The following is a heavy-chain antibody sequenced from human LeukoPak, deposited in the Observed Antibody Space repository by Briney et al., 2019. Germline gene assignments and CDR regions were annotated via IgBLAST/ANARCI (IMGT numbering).Heavy chain of an antibody. CDR2: IYYSGST. J-gene: IGHJ4*02. CDR1: GGSIGSYY. V-gene: IGHV4-59*01. Sequence: PSETLSLTCTVSGGSIGSYYWSWIRQPPGKGLEWIGYIYYSGSTNYNPSLKSRVTISVDTSKNQFSLKLSSVTAADTAVYYCARHYDSSGYYYLNYWGQGTLVTVSS. D-gene: IGHD3-22*01. CDR3: ARHYDSSGYYYLNY.